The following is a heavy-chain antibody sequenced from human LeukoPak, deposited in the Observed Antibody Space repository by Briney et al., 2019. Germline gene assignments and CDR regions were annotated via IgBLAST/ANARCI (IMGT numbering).Heavy chain of an antibody. J-gene: IGHJ6*02. CDR1: GFTFSSYA. CDR3: AKDRGITIFGVVTPMDV. D-gene: IGHD3-3*01. Sequence: PGGSLRLSCAASGFTFSSYAMHWVRQAPGKGLEWVAVISYDGSNKYYADSVKGRFTISRDNSKNTLYLQMNSLRAEDTAVYYCAKDRGITIFGVVTPMDVWGQGTTVTVSS. CDR2: ISYDGSNK. V-gene: IGHV3-30-3*01.